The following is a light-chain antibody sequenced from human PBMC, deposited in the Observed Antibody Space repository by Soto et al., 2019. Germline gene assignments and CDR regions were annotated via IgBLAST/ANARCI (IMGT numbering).Light chain of an antibody. Sequence: EIVLTQSPATLSLSPGERATLSCRASQSVSSYLAWYQQKPGQAPRLLIYDASNRATGIPARFGGSGSGTDFTLTISSLEPEDFAVYYCQQRSNWPPWTFGQGTKVDI. J-gene: IGKJ1*01. CDR3: QQRSNWPPWT. CDR1: QSVSSY. V-gene: IGKV3-11*01. CDR2: DAS.